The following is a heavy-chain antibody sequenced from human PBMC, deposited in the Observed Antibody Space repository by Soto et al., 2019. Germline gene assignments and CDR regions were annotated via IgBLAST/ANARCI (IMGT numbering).Heavy chain of an antibody. D-gene: IGHD5-12*01. CDR3: ARGVGYSGYDY. J-gene: IGHJ4*02. Sequence: PSETLSLTCTVSGGSISSYYWSWIRQPPGKGLEWIGYIYYSGSTNYNPSLKSRVTISVDTSKNQFSLKLSSVTAADTAVYYCARGVGYSGYDYWGQGTLVTVSS. CDR1: GGSISSYY. CDR2: IYYSGST. V-gene: IGHV4-59*01.